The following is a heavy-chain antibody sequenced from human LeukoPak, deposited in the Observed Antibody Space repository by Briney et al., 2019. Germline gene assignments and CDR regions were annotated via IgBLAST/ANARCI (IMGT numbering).Heavy chain of an antibody. Sequence: GGSLRLSCAASGFSVSSNYMSWVRHTPGKGLEWFSLIYSGGSTYYTDSVKGRFAISRVNSKNTLYLQMSSLRAEDTALYYCASSDKGYYYGMDVWGQGTTVTVSS. D-gene: IGHD3-9*01. CDR3: ASSDKGYYYGMDV. CDR1: GFSVSSNY. V-gene: IGHV3-66*01. CDR2: IYSGGST. J-gene: IGHJ6*02.